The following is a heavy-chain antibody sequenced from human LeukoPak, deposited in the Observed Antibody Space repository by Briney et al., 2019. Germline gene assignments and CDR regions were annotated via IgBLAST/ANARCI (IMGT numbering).Heavy chain of an antibody. D-gene: IGHD4-17*01. Sequence: GGSLRLSCAASGFTFSNAWMSWVRQAPGKGLEWVGRIKSKTDGGTTDYAAPVKGRFTISRDDSKNTLYLQMNSLRAEDTAVYYCAKGSTTVTTRGYFDYWGQGTLVTASS. V-gene: IGHV3-15*01. CDR2: IKSKTDGGTT. J-gene: IGHJ4*02. CDR1: GFTFSNAW. CDR3: AKGSTTVTTRGYFDY.